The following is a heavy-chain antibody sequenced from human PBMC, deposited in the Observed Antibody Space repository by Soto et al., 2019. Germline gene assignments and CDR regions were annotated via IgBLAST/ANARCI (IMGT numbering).Heavy chain of an antibody. Sequence: GGSLRLSCAASEFTVSSNYMNWVRQAPGKGLECVSTIYSGGSTYYADSVKGRFTISRDNSKNTLYLQMNDLRAEDTAVYYCAGRVGATNYGMDVWGQGTTVTVSS. V-gene: IGHV3-53*01. CDR2: IYSGGST. J-gene: IGHJ6*02. D-gene: IGHD1-26*01. CDR3: AGRVGATNYGMDV. CDR1: EFTVSSNY.